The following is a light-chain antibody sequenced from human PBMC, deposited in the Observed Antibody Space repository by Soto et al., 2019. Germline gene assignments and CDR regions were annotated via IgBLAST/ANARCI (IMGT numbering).Light chain of an antibody. CDR3: QHLNSYPH. CDR2: AAS. Sequence: DIQLTQSPSFLSASVGDRVTITCRASQGINSYFTWYQQKPGRAPKLLIYAASTLQSGVPSRFSGSGSGTEFTLTISSLQPEDFGTYYCQHLNSYPHFGGGTKVEIK. V-gene: IGKV1-9*01. J-gene: IGKJ4*01. CDR1: QGINSY.